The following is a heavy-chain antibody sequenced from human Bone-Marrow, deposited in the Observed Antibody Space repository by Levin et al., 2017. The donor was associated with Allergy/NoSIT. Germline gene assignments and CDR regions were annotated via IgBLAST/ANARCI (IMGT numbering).Heavy chain of an antibody. CDR1: GFTFSRYW. D-gene: IGHD3-10*01. CDR3: ARDFGSSYYTSGSH. V-gene: IGHV3-7*04. J-gene: IGHJ4*02. CDR2: IKQDGSEK. Sequence: GESLKISCAASGFTFSRYWMSWVRQAPGKGLEWVANIKQDGSEKNHVDSVKGRFTISRDNAKNSLYLQINSLSSEDTAVYYWARDFGSSYYTSGSHWGQGTLVIVSS.